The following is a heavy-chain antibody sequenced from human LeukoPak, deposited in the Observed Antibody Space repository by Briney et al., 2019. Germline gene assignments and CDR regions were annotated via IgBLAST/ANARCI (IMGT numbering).Heavy chain of an antibody. CDR3: ARVSVITQYNGSPDYFAS. CDR2: IYYSGST. Sequence: SETLSLTCTVSGGSITSYYWSWIRQPPGKGLEWIGCIYYSGSTSYNPSLKSRVTISVDTSKNQFSLKLNSVTAADTAVYYCARVSVITQYNGSPDYFASWGQGTLLTVSS. CDR1: GGSITSYY. J-gene: IGHJ4*02. V-gene: IGHV4-59*01. D-gene: IGHD1-26*01.